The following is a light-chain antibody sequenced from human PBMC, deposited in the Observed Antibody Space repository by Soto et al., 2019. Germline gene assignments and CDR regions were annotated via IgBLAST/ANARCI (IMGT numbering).Light chain of an antibody. J-gene: IGLJ3*02. V-gene: IGLV1-40*01. CDR3: QSYDSSLSGSWV. CDR1: SSNLGAGYD. Sequence: QSVLTQPPSVSGAPGQRVTISCTGSSSNLGAGYDVHWYQHLPGTAPKLLIYGNTNRPSGVPDRFSGSKSGTSASLAITGLQAEDEADYYCQSYDSSLSGSWVFGGGTQLTVL. CDR2: GNT.